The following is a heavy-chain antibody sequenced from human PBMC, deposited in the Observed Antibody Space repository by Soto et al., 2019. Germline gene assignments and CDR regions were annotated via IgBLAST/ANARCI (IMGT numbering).Heavy chain of an antibody. Sequence: NPSETLSLTCTVSGGSISSYYWSWIRQPPGKGLEWIGYIYYSGSTNYNPSLKSRVTISVDTSKNQFSLKLSSVTAADTAVYYCARVRGLRGRYFDCLLSRAFDYWGQGTLVTVSS. V-gene: IGHV4-59*08. J-gene: IGHJ4*02. D-gene: IGHD3-9*01. CDR3: ARVRGLRGRYFDCLLSRAFDY. CDR2: IYYSGST. CDR1: GGSISSYY.